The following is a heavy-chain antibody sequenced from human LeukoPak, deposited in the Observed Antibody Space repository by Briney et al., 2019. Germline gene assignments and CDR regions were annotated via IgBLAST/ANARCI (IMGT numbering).Heavy chain of an antibody. CDR2: ISGSGANT. J-gene: IGHJ4*02. CDR3: AKEAYYDLWSGHYKGGLDS. CDR1: GFTFKNYG. Sequence: SGGSLRLSCSASGFTFKNYGLSWVRQPPGKGLEWVSAISGSGANTSYADSVKGRFFFSRDNSKNTIFLQMNSLTVEDTAVHFCAKEAYYDLWSGHYKGGLDSWGPGTPVTVSS. D-gene: IGHD3-3*01. V-gene: IGHV3-23*01.